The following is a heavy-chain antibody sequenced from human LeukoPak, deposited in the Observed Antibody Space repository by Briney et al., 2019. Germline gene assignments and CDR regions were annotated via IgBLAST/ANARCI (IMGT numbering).Heavy chain of an antibody. V-gene: IGHV4-39*01. CDR2: IYYSGST. D-gene: IGHD3-10*01. CDR1: DVSISSSTYY. J-gene: IGHJ4*02. Sequence: PSETLSLTCTVSDVSISSSTYYWGWIRQSPGKGLEWIGTIYYSGSTYYNPSLKSRVTISVDTSKNQFSLKLSSVTAADTAVYYCARSLRYHYYGSGDTGDYWGQGTLVTVSS. CDR3: ARSLRYHYYGSGDTGDY.